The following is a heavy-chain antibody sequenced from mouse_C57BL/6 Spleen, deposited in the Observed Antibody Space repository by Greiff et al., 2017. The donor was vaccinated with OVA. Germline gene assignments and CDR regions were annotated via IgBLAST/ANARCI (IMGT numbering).Heavy chain of an antibody. V-gene: IGHV5-16*01. CDR3: ARGLPSEGYYCDY. J-gene: IGHJ2*01. CDR2: INYDGSST. Sequence: EVKVVESEGGLVQPGSSMKLSCTASGFTFSDYYMAWVRQVPEKGLEWVANINYDGSSTYYLDSLKSRFIISRDNAKNILYLQMSSLKSEDTATYYCARGLPSEGYYCDYWGQGTTLTVSS. D-gene: IGHD3-3*01. CDR1: GFTFSDYY.